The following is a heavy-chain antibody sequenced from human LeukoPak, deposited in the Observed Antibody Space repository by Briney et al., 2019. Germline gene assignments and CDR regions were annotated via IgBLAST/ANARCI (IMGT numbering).Heavy chain of an antibody. J-gene: IGHJ4*02. Sequence: ASVRVSCKASGYTFTTNGISWVRQAPGQGLEWMGWSSANTGNTDYAHKFQGRVTMTTDTSTSTAYMELKSLTSDDTAVYYCARGIGATRVFDYWGQGTLVTVSS. CDR3: ARGIGATRVFDY. D-gene: IGHD1-26*01. CDR2: SSANTGNT. CDR1: GYTFTTNG. V-gene: IGHV1-18*04.